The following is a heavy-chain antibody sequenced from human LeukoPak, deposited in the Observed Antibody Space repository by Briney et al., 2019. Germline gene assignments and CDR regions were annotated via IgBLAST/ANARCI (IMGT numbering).Heavy chain of an antibody. D-gene: IGHD6-13*01. CDR2: ISTSSTTT. Sequence: GGSLRLSCVGSGFTFRIYSLNWVRQAPGKGLEWISYISTSSTTTYYADSVKGRFTISRDSAKNSVYLQMNSLRDDDTAVYYCARDKGPEGSSWYYFDSWGQGTLVTVSS. CDR3: ARDKGPEGSSWYYFDS. CDR1: GFTFRIYS. V-gene: IGHV3-48*02. J-gene: IGHJ4*02.